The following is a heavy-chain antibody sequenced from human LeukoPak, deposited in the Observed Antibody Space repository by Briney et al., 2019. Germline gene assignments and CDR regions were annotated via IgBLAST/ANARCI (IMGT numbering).Heavy chain of an antibody. CDR2: ISWNSGSI. Sequence: GGSLRLSCAASGFTFNDYAMHWVRQAPGKGLEWVSGISWNSGSIGYADSVKGGFTISRDNAKNSLYLQMNSLRAEDTALYYCAKDTRQLYYGSGSYSYWGQGTLVTVSS. D-gene: IGHD3-10*01. V-gene: IGHV3-9*01. CDR3: AKDTRQLYYGSGSYSY. CDR1: GFTFNDYA. J-gene: IGHJ4*02.